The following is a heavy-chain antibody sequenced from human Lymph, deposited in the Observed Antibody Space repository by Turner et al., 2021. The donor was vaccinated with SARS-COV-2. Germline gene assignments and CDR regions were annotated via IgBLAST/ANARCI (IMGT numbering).Heavy chain of an antibody. D-gene: IGHD3-16*01. Sequence: VQLVESGGGVGQSGRSLRLPCAATGFTFSSYGMHLVRQAPGQGLEWVAVIWYDGSNKYYADSVKGRFTISRDNSKNTLYLQMNSLRAEDTAVYYCERHNGGRLDYWGQGTLVTVSS. CDR1: GFTFSSYG. J-gene: IGHJ4*02. CDR3: ERHNGGRLDY. CDR2: IWYDGSNK. V-gene: IGHV3-33*01.